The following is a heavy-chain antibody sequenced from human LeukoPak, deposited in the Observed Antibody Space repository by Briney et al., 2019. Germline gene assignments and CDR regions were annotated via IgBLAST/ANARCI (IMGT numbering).Heavy chain of an antibody. CDR1: GFTAIHTY. CDR3: IVFGDSNH. CDR2: IHTSGDT. D-gene: IGHD4-17*01. Sequence: PGGSLRFSCPPSGFTAIHTYVSWVGQAPGKGLEWVSAIHTSGDTCYADSVKGRFTISRDTSKNTLYLQINSLRVEDTAVYYCIVFGDSNHWGQGTLVTVSS. V-gene: IGHV3-53*01. J-gene: IGHJ5*02.